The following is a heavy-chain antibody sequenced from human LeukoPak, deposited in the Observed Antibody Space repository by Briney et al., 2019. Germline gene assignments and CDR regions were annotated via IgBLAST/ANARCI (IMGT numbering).Heavy chain of an antibody. CDR2: IYHSGST. D-gene: IGHD2-2*01. CDR3: VRWPTSIDS. J-gene: IGHJ4*02. V-gene: IGHV4-4*02. Sequence: SETLCLTCAVSGDSFSRSCWWSWVRQPPGKGLEWIGEIYHSGSTNYNQSLKSRVAMSVDKSKSQFSLMLSSVTAADTAVYYCVRWPTSIDSSGPGILVTVSS. CDR1: GDSFSRSCW.